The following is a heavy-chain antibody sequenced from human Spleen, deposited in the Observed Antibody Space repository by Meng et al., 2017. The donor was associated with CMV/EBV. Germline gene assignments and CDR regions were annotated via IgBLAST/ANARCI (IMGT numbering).Heavy chain of an antibody. CDR1: GRPFSDFS. CDR3: VAEADY. D-gene: IGHD6-13*01. J-gene: IGHJ4*02. CDR2: TNRRGET. V-gene: IGHV4-34*01. Sequence: ETLSLACAVYGRPFSDFSWPWIGQTPGKGLEWIEQTNRRGETDYNPSLKSRVTISVDRSKERFTLRLTSLTAADTAIYYCVAEADYWGQGTVVTVSS.